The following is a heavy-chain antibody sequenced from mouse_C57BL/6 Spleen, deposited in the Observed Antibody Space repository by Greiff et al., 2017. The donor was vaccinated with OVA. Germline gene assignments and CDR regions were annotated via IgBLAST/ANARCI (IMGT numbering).Heavy chain of an antibody. J-gene: IGHJ2*01. CDR1: GYTFTSYW. CDR3: AREIIPLITTVVESVYYFDY. D-gene: IGHD1-1*01. Sequence: QVQLQQPGAELVKPGASVKLSCKASGYTFTSYWMHWVKQRPGQGLEWIGMIHPNSGSTNYNEKFKSKATLTVDKSSSTAYMQLSSLTSEDSAVYYCAREIIPLITTVVESVYYFDYWGQGTTLTVSS. CDR2: IHPNSGST. V-gene: IGHV1-64*01.